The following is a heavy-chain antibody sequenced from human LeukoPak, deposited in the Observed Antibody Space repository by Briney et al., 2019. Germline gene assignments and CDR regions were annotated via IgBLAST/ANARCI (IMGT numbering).Heavy chain of an antibody. CDR2: INHSGST. D-gene: IGHD4-23*01. CDR1: GGSFSGYY. J-gene: IGHJ4*02. V-gene: IGHV4-34*01. Sequence: SETLSLTCAVYGGSFSGYYWSWIRQLPGKGLEWIGEINHSGSTNFNPSLKSRVTISLDTSKNQFSLTLSSLTAADTAVYYCARGRGGNSGDNWGQGTLVTVSS. CDR3: ARGRGGNSGDN.